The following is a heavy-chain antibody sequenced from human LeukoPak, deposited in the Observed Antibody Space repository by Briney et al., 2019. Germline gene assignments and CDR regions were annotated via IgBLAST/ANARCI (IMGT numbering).Heavy chain of an antibody. Sequence: SETLSLTCTVSGASISTYYWSWIRQPPGKGLEWIGYIYYSGNTNSNPSLKSRVTISVDTSKNQFSLKLSSVTAADTAVYYCARYRAATPFDYWGQGTLVTVSS. V-gene: IGHV4-59*12. J-gene: IGHJ4*02. D-gene: IGHD2-15*01. CDR3: ARYRAATPFDY. CDR2: IYYSGNT. CDR1: GASISTYY.